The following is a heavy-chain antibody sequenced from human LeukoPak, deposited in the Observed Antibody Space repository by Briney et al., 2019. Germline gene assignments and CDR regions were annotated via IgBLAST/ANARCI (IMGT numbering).Heavy chain of an antibody. CDR3: ARGAFTPVITFGPFYFES. CDR1: GGTFSGCG. CDR2: IIPLFGTT. D-gene: IGHD3-16*01. Sequence: SVKVSCKMFGGTFSGCGITWLRQAPGQGLEWVGRIIPLFGTTQSAQRFQDRVTLSADKSTNTAYMELTSLRSDDTAVYYCARGAFTPVITFGPFYFESWGQGTLITVSS. V-gene: IGHV1-69*06. J-gene: IGHJ4*02.